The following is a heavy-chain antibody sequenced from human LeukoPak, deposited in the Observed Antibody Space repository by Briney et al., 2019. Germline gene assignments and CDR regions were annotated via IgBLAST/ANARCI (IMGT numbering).Heavy chain of an antibody. Sequence: GGSLRLSCAASGFTFSSYDMHWVRQAPGKGLEWVAVISYDGSNKYYADSVKGRFTISRDNSKNTLYLQMNSLRAEDTAVYYCAELGITMIGGVWGKGTTVTISS. V-gene: IGHV3-30*04. CDR3: AELGITMIGGV. CDR1: GFTFSSYD. D-gene: IGHD3-10*02. CDR2: ISYDGSNK. J-gene: IGHJ6*04.